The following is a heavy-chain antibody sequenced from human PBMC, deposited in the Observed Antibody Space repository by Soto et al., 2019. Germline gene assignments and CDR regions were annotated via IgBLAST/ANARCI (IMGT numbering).Heavy chain of an antibody. CDR3: TRRHGYKIDD. CDR1: GYSFPNYW. Sequence: PGESMKISCKVSGYSFPNYWIGWVRQMPGKGLEWMGIIYPGDSDIRYSPSFQGQVTISANKSINTAYLQWRSLKASDTAMYYYTRRHGYKIDDWGQGIMVTV. CDR2: IYPGDSDI. J-gene: IGHJ4*02. D-gene: IGHD5-12*01. V-gene: IGHV5-51*01.